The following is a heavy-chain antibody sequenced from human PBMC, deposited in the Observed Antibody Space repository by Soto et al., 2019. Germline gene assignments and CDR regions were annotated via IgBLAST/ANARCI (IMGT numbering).Heavy chain of an antibody. CDR2: VYHTGST. CDR1: GASITTYY. CDR3: ARRLFGSGWTLDS. V-gene: IGHV4-59*13. J-gene: IGHJ4*02. D-gene: IGHD6-19*01. Sequence: SETLSLTCDVSGASITTYYWSWIRQAPGKGLEWIGNVYHTGSTDYNSSLRSRVTISVDTSKNQFSLNMNSVTAADTAVYYCARRLFGSGWTLDSWGQGALVTVSS.